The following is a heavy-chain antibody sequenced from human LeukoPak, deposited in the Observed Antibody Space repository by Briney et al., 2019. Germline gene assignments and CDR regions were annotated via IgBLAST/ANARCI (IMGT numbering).Heavy chain of an antibody. CDR2: IYYSGNT. V-gene: IGHV4-39*01. J-gene: IGHJ4*02. D-gene: IGHD4-17*01. CDR1: GGSISSSSYY. Sequence: SETLSLTCSVSGGSISSSSYYWGWIRPRPGKGLEWIGSIYYSGNTYYNASLKSRVTISVDTPKSQFSLKLSSVTAADTAIYYCARTDYGDYHFDCWGQGTLVTVSS. CDR3: ARTDYGDYHFDC.